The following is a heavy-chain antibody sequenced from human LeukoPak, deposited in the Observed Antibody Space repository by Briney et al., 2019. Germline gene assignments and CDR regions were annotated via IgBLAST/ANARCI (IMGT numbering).Heavy chain of an antibody. CDR2: RSYDGSNK. CDR1: GFTFSSYA. J-gene: IGHJ4*02. V-gene: IGHV3-30-3*01. Sequence: GGSLRLSCAASGFTFSSYAMHWVRQAPGKGLEWVAVRSYDGSNKYYADSVKGRFTISRDNSKNTLYLQMNSLRAEDTAVYYCARDKYSSSWYHPGALDYWGQGTLVTVSS. D-gene: IGHD6-13*01. CDR3: ARDKYSSSWYHPGALDY.